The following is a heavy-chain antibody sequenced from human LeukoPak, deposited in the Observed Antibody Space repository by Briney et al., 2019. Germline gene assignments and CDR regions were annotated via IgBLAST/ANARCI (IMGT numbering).Heavy chain of an antibody. CDR2: ISGSGGST. V-gene: IGHV3-23*01. D-gene: IGHD3-10*01. Sequence: GGSLRLSCAASGFTFSSYAMSWVRQAPGKGLEWVSAISGSGGSTYYADSVKGRFTISRDNAKNSLYLQMNSLRAEDTAVYYCARDGTPVRGVIEVPLTGYYGMDVWGQGTTVTVSS. CDR1: GFTFSSYA. J-gene: IGHJ6*02. CDR3: ARDGTPVRGVIEVPLTGYYGMDV.